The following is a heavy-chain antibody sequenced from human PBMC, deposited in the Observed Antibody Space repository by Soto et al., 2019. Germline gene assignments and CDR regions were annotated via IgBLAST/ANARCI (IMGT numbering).Heavy chain of an antibody. CDR1: GYTFTGYY. CDR3: ARDPPMVRGVIYGMDV. D-gene: IGHD3-10*01. CDR2: INPNSGGT. V-gene: IGHV1-2*02. Sequence: ASVKVPCKASGYTFTGYYMHWVRQAPGQGLEWMGWINPNSGGTNYAQKFQGRVTMTRDTSISTAYMELSRLRSDDTAVYYCARDPPMVRGVIYGMDVWGQGTTVTVSS. J-gene: IGHJ6*02.